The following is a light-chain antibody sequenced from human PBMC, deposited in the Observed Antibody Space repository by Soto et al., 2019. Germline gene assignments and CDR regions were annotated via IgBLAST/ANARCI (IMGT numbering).Light chain of an antibody. J-gene: IGKJ2*01. CDR1: QTVGSNY. CDR3: QQYGSSPFT. V-gene: IGKV3-20*01. Sequence: EIVLTQSPGTLSLSPGEGATLSCRASQTVGSNYLAWYQQRPGQAPRLLIYGTSSRAAGIPDRFSGSGSGTDFTLTISRLEPEDFAVYYCQQYGSSPFTFGQGTKVDIK. CDR2: GTS.